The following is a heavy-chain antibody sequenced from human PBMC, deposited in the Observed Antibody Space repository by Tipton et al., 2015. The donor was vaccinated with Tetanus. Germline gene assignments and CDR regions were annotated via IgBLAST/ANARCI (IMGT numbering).Heavy chain of an antibody. V-gene: IGHV1-18*01. CDR3: ARGQQLKQSYYYYGMDV. CDR2: ISAYNGNT. CDR1: GYTFTSYG. D-gene: IGHD4-11*01. J-gene: IGHJ6*02. Sequence: QSGAEVKKPGASVKVSCKASGYTFTSYGISWVRQAPGQGLEWMGWISAYNGNTNYAQKLQGRVTMTTDTSTSTAYMELRSLRSDDTAVYYCARGQQLKQSYYYYGMDVWGQGTTVTVSS.